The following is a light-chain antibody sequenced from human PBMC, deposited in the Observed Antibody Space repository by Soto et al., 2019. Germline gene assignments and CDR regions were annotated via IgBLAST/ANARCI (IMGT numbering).Light chain of an antibody. V-gene: IGKV4-1*01. Sequence: DIVLTQSPDSLAVSLGERATINCKSSQSVLYSSNNKNYLAWYQQKPGQPPKLLIYWASTAESGVPDRFSGGGSGTDFTITISSLQAEDVAVYYCQQDYRTPRTFGQGTKVEIK. CDR1: QSVLYSSNNKNY. CDR2: WAS. J-gene: IGKJ1*01. CDR3: QQDYRTPRT.